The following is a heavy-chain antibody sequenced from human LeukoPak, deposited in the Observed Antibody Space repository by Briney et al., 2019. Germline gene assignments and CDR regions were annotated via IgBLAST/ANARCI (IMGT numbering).Heavy chain of an antibody. CDR2: IYYSGST. CDR1: GGSMTSYY. J-gene: IGHJ4*02. Sequence: SETLSLTCSVSGGSMTSYYWSWIRQPPGKGLEWIGYIYYSGSTNYNPSLKSRVTISVDTSKNQFSLELNSVTAADTAVYFCARVVSAALYSFDFFGQGTLATVSS. CDR3: ARVVSAALYSFDF. D-gene: IGHD3-16*01. V-gene: IGHV4-59*01.